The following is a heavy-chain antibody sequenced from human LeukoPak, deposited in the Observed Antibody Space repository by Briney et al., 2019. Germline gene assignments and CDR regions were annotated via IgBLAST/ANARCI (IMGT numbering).Heavy chain of an antibody. CDR3: ARDRLHYGEYEKTFDY. Sequence: PSETLSLTCTVSGGSISSSSYYWGWIRQPPGKGLEWIGSIYYSGSTYYNPSLKSRVTISVDTSKNQFSLKLSSVTAADSAVYYCARDRLHYGEYEKTFDYWGQGTLVTVSS. D-gene: IGHD4-17*01. V-gene: IGHV4-39*02. CDR2: IYYSGST. CDR1: GGSISSSSYY. J-gene: IGHJ4*02.